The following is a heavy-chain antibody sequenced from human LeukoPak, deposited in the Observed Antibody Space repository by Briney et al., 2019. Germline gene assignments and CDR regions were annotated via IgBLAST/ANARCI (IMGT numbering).Heavy chain of an antibody. J-gene: IGHJ4*02. D-gene: IGHD5-12*01. CDR3: AGQSGYTDY. CDR1: GLTFSTYV. V-gene: IGHV3-23*01. Sequence: GGSLRLSCAASGLTFSTYVMSWVRQAPGKGLEWVSGISAGGRTTYYADSVKGRFIISRDNSKNMLYLQMNTQRAEDMAVYYCAGQSGYTDYWGQGTLVIVSS. CDR2: ISAGGRTT.